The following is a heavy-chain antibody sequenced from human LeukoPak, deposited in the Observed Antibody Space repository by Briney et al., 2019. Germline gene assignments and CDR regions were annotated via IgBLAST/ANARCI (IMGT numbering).Heavy chain of an antibody. CDR3: ARVTGYMIEDYFDY. CDR2: IYYSGTT. D-gene: IGHD3-22*01. Sequence: ASETLSLTCIVSGVSISSSSYYWGWIRQPPGKGLEWIGCIYYSGTTYYNPSLRSRVTISVDPSKNQFSLKLRSATAADTAVSYCARVTGYMIEDYFDYWGQGTLVTVSP. V-gene: IGHV4-39*07. J-gene: IGHJ4*02. CDR1: GVSISSSSYY.